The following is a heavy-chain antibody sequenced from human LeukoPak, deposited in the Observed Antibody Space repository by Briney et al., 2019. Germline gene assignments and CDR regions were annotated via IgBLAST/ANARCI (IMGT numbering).Heavy chain of an antibody. Sequence: PSETLSLTCTVSGGSISSSSYYWGWIRQPPGTGLEWIGSIYYSGSTYYNPSLKSRVTISVDTSKNQFSLKLSSVTAADTAVYYCARVSGYDWERFYDYWGQGTLVTVSS. J-gene: IGHJ4*02. CDR1: GGSISSSSYY. CDR2: IYYSGST. CDR3: ARVSGYDWERFYDY. D-gene: IGHD5-12*01. V-gene: IGHV4-39*01.